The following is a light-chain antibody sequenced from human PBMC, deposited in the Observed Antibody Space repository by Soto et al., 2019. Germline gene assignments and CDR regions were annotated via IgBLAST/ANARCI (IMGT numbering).Light chain of an antibody. Sequence: EIQSTQSPSTLSGSVGDRFTITCLASQTISSWLAWYQQKPGKAPKLLIYKASTLKSGVPSRFSGSGSGTEFTLTISSLQPDDLATYYCQTYNSARWTFGQGTKVDIK. J-gene: IGKJ1*01. CDR2: KAS. CDR1: QTISSW. V-gene: IGKV1-5*03. CDR3: QTYNSARWT.